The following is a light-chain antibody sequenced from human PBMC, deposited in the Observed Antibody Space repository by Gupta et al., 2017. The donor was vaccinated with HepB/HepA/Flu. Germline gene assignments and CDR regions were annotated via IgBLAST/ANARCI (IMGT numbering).Light chain of an antibody. Sequence: EIVMTQSPATLSVSPGERATLSCRACQSVGTNLAWYQQKPGQAPRFLIYAASTRTIGIPARFSGSGSGTEFTLTISNLQSEDFAVYYCQQYNNWPRSFGQGTKLEIK. CDR3: QQYNNWPRS. V-gene: IGKV3-15*01. CDR2: AAS. J-gene: IGKJ2*04. CDR1: QSVGTN.